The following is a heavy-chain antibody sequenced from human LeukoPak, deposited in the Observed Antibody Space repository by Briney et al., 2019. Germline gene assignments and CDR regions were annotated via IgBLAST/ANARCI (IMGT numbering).Heavy chain of an antibody. CDR3: ARSAAYYNFWTGYDALYYMDV. Sequence: PSETLSFTSTVAGFSISSYYWSWNRQPPGKELEWIGYTYYSGSTNSHTSLSRRATISVKTSNTQVSLKLGSVTAADTAVYYCARSAAYYNFWTGYDALYYMDVWGKGTTVTVSS. CDR2: TYYSGST. J-gene: IGHJ6*03. V-gene: IGHV4-59*01. CDR1: GFSISSYY. D-gene: IGHD3-3*01.